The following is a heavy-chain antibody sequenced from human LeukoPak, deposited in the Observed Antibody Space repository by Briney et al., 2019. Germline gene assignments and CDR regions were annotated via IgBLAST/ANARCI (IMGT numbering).Heavy chain of an antibody. CDR2: IYSGGST. J-gene: IGHJ6*02. V-gene: IGHV3-66*01. D-gene: IGHD2-15*01. Sequence: GGSLRLSCAAPGFTVCSNYISWVRQARGKGLGLVSGIYSGGSTYNEDSVKGRFTISRDNSKDTLYLQMNSLRAEDTAVYYCARDCSGGSCYYYYYGMDVWGQGTTVTVSS. CDR1: GFTVCSNY. CDR3: ARDCSGGSCYYYYYGMDV.